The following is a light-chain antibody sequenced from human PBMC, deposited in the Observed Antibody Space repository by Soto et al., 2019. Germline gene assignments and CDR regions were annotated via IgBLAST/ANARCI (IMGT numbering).Light chain of an antibody. J-gene: IGKJ3*01. Sequence: DIVMTQSPVILSVSPGERATLSCRASQSVSISLAWYQHKPGQAPRLLVYDASTRDTGIPARFSGGGFGTEFTLTFNSLQSEDFAVYYCQQYNDWPPVTFGPGTKV. CDR2: DAS. V-gene: IGKV3-15*01. CDR1: QSVSIS. CDR3: QQYNDWPPVT.